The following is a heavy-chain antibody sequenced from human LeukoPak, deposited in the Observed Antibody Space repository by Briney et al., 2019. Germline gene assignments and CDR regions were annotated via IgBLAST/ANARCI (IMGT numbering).Heavy chain of an antibody. Sequence: SSVKVSCKASGGTLSSYAISWVRQAPGQGLEWMGGIIPIFGTANYAQKFQGRVTITADESTSTAYMELSSLRSEDTAVYYCARDSVAAPLNWFDPWGQGTLVTVSS. CDR2: IIPIFGTA. CDR1: GGTLSSYA. CDR3: ARDSVAAPLNWFDP. J-gene: IGHJ5*02. D-gene: IGHD6-6*01. V-gene: IGHV1-69*01.